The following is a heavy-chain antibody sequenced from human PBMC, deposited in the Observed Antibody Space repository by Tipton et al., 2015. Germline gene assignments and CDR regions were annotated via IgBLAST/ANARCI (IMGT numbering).Heavy chain of an antibody. J-gene: IGHJ3*02. D-gene: IGHD1-1*01. CDR1: GGSISSSSYY. Sequence: TLSLTCTVSGGSISSSSYYWGWIRQPPGKGLEWIGSIYYSGSTYYNPSLKSRITTSVDTSKNQFSLTLSSVTAADTAVYYCARALPNWNDVSDAFDIWGQGTMVTVSS. CDR2: IYYSGST. CDR3: ARALPNWNDVSDAFDI. V-gene: IGHV4-39*07.